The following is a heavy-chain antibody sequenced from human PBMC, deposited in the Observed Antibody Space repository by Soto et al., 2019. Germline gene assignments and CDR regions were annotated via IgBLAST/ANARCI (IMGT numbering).Heavy chain of an antibody. D-gene: IGHD3-16*01. CDR2: ILTGGDT. J-gene: IGHJ4*02. V-gene: IGHV3-53*01. CDR1: GFTVSSSY. CDR3: ARGYWRLGESYYFDY. Sequence: EVQLVESGGGLIQPGGSLRLSCETSGFTVSSSYMSWVRQAPGMGLEWVSVILTGGDTHYADSVKGRLTVSRDNSQNTVYLHMNNLRGEDTATYYCARGYWRLGESYYFDYWGQGTLVTVSS.